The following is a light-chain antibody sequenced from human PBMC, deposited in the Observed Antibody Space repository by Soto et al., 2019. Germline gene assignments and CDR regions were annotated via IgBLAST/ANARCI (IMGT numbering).Light chain of an antibody. CDR3: SSYTINSSLYV. V-gene: IGLV2-14*03. CDR1: SSDVGTYSY. CDR2: DVT. Sequence: QSVLTQPASVSGSPGQSITISCTVTSSDVGTYSYVSWYQQHPGKAPKLIIYDVTNRPSGVSNRFSASKSGNTASLTISGLQAEDEADYYCSSYTINSSLYVFGTGTKVTVL. J-gene: IGLJ1*01.